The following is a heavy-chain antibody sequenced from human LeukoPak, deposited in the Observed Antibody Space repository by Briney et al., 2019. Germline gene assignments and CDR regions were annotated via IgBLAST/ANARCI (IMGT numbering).Heavy chain of an antibody. CDR2: ISSSSSYI. V-gene: IGHV3-21*01. J-gene: IGHJ3*02. CDR3: ARADFGYGSGTMGAFDI. D-gene: IGHD3-10*01. CDR1: GFTFSSYS. Sequence: GGSLRLSCAASGFTFSSYSMNWVRQAPGKGVEWVSSISSSSSYIYYADSVKGRFTIYRDNAKNSLYLQMNSLRAEDTAVYYCARADFGYGSGTMGAFDIWGQGTMVTVSS.